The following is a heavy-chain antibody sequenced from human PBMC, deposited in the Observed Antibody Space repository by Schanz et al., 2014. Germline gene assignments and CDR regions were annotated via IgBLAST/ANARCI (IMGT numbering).Heavy chain of an antibody. CDR3: AGAFDSSGYYFDY. D-gene: IGHD3-22*01. J-gene: IGHJ4*02. CDR1: GYTFTSHG. Sequence: QVQLVQSGAEVKKPGASVKVSCKASGYTFTSHGISWVRQAPGQGLEWMGWISPYNGNTNYAPKVQGRVTVTTDTSTSTVYMELSGLRSEDTAVYYCAGAFDSSGYYFDYWGQGTLVTVSS. V-gene: IGHV1-18*01. CDR2: ISPYNGNT.